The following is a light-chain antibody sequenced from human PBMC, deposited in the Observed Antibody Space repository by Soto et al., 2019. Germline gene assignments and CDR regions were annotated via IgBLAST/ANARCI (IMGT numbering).Light chain of an antibody. CDR1: SSDVGDYNY. J-gene: IGLJ3*02. V-gene: IGLV2-14*01. CDR2: DVS. CDR3: SSYASSSTRV. Sequence: QSALTQPASVSGSPGQSITISCTGTSSDVGDYNYVSWYQQHPGKAPKLMIYDVSNRPSGVSNRFSGSKSGNTASLTISGLQAEGEADYYCSSYASSSTRVFGGGTKVTVL.